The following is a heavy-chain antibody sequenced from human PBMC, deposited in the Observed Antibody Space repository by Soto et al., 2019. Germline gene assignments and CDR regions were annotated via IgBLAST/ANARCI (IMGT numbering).Heavy chain of an antibody. CDR1: GFTFSSYG. CDR2: ISYDGSNK. CDR3: AIDLEARVDTAMVNHAFDI. D-gene: IGHD5-18*01. J-gene: IGHJ3*02. Sequence: GGSLRLSCAASGFTFSSYGMHWVRQAPGKGLEWVAVISYDGSNKYYADSVKGRFTISRDNSKNTLYLQMNSLRAEDTAVYYCAIDLEARVDTAMVNHAFDIWGQGTMVTVSS. V-gene: IGHV3-30*03.